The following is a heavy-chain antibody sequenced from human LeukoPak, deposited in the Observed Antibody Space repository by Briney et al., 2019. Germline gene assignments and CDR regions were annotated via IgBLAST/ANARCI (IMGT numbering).Heavy chain of an antibody. J-gene: IGHJ5*02. CDR3: VRDQRYCNGGGCWGWFDP. CDR2: ISGGSSNI. Sequence: PGGSLRLSCAASGFTFSSFAMSWVRQAPGKGLEWVSAISGGSSNIYSADSVKGRFTISRDNSKNTLHLQMNNLRAEDTAVYYCVRDQRYCNGGGCWGWFDPWGQGTLVTVSS. V-gene: IGHV3-23*01. CDR1: GFTFSSFA. D-gene: IGHD2-15*01.